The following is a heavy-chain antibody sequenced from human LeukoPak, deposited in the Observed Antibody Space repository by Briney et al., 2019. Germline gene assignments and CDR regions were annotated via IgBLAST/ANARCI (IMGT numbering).Heavy chain of an antibody. CDR2: IYTSGST. CDR3: ARGFGVVVAAIDY. J-gene: IGHJ4*02. V-gene: IGHV4-61*02. Sequence: SETLSLTCTVSGGSISSGSYYWSWIRQPAGKGLEWIGRIYTSGSTNYNPSLKSRVTISVDTSKNQFSLKLSSVTAADAAVYYCARGFGVVVAAIDYWGQGTLVTVSS. D-gene: IGHD2-15*01. CDR1: GGSISSGSYY.